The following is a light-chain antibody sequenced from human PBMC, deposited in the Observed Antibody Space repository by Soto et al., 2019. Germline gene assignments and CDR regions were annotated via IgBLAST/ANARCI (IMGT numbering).Light chain of an antibody. J-gene: IGLJ2*01. CDR2: EVV. CDR3: CSYAGSSMFV. CDR1: SSDVGPYNL. Sequence: QSVLTQPASVSGSPGQSITISCTGSSSDVGPYNLVSWYQHHPGKAPKLMISEVVKWPSGVSNRFSGSKSGNTASLTISGLQPEDEADYYCCSYAGSSMFVFGGGTKLTVL. V-gene: IGLV2-23*02.